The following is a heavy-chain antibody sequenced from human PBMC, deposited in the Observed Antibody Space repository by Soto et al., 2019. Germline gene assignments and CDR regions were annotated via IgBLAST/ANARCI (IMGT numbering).Heavy chain of an antibody. D-gene: IGHD6-19*01. J-gene: IGHJ4*02. CDR1: GGSISSSNYY. V-gene: IGHV4-39*01. CDR2: ISYSGST. CDR3: ARPASSNGWYYFDY. Sequence: QLQLQESGPGLVKPSETLSLTCSVSGGSISSSNYYWGWIRQPPGKGLEWIGSISYSGSTYYNPSLKSRVTISVDTSKNQFSLKLTSVTAADTAVFFCARPASSNGWYYFDYWGQGTLVTVSS.